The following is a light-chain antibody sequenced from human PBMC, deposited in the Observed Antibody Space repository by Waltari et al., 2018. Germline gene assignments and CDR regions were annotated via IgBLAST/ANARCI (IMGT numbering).Light chain of an antibody. CDR3: SSYTSSSYVI. V-gene: IGLV2-14*01. CDR2: DVS. J-gene: IGLJ2*01. CDR1: SRDVGGYNF. Sequence: QSALTQPASVSGSPGQSITISCSGTSRDVGGYNFVSWYQQHPGKDPKLMTCDVSKRPCGGSNRLPGSKSGNTASLTISGLQADDEADYYCSSYTSSSYVIFGGGTKLTVL.